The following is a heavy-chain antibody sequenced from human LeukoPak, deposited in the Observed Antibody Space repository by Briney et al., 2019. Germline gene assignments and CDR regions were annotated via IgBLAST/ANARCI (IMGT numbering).Heavy chain of an antibody. CDR2: ISAYNGNT. Sequence: VASVKVSCKASGYTFTSYGITWVRQAPGQGLEWMGWISAYNGNTNYAQKLQGRVTMTTDTSTSTAYMELSSLRSEDTAVYYCARVSRGYSYGEQIVDNWGQGTLVTVSS. CDR1: GYTFTSYG. D-gene: IGHD5-18*01. J-gene: IGHJ4*02. CDR3: ARVSRGYSYGEQIVDN. V-gene: IGHV1-18*01.